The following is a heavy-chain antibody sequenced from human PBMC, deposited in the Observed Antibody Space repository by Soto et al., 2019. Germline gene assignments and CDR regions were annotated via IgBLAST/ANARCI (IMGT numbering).Heavy chain of an antibody. CDR2: ISYSGST. J-gene: IGHJ4*01. Sequence: QVQLQESGPGLVKPSQTLSLTCTVSGGSISSGGYYWSWIRQHPGTGLEWIGYISYSGSTYYNPSLKSRVTLSVDTSTNHVSLILNSVTAADAAVYYCARGVLHWGQGTLVTVSS. CDR3: ARGVLH. V-gene: IGHV4-31*03. CDR1: GGSISSGGYY.